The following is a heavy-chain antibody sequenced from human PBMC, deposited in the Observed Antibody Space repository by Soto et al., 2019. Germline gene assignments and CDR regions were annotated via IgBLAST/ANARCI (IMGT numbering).Heavy chain of an antibody. Sequence: QVQLQESGPGLVKPSQTLSLTCTVSGGSISSGGYYWSWIRQHPGKGLEWIGYIYYSGSTYYNPSLKSRVTISVDTSKNQFSLKLSSVTAADTAVYYCARGIYCSSTSCYSYNWFDPWGQGTLVTVSS. CDR2: IYYSGST. V-gene: IGHV4-31*03. D-gene: IGHD2-2*01. CDR1: GGSISSGGYY. CDR3: ARGIYCSSTSCYSYNWFDP. J-gene: IGHJ5*02.